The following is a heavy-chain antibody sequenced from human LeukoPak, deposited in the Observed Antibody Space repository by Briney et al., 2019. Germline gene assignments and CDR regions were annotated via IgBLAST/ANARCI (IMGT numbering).Heavy chain of an antibody. CDR1: GDNFGTYS. J-gene: IGHJ4*02. V-gene: IGHV1-69*13. Sequence: SVKVSCKGSGDNFGTYSFSWVRQAPGQGLEWMGGIMPIFDTSNYAQKFQGRVTITADESTSTAYMELRSLTSEDTAVYYCARDPSKIRGVKAFDYWGQGTLVTVSS. D-gene: IGHD3-10*01. CDR2: IMPIFDTS. CDR3: ARDPSKIRGVKAFDY.